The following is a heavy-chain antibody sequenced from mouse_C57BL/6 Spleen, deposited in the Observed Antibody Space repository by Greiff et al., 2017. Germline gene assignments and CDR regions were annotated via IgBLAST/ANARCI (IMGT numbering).Heavy chain of an antibody. CDR3: ARGTVFAY. D-gene: IGHD1-1*01. CDR1: GYAFSSSW. J-gene: IGHJ3*01. V-gene: IGHV1-82*01. Sequence: VQGVESGPELVKPGASVKISCKASGYAFSSSWMNWVKQRPGKGLEWIGRIYPGDGDTNYNGKFKGKATLTADKSSSTAYMQLSSLTSEDSAVYFCARGTVFAYWGQGTLVTVSA. CDR2: IYPGDGDT.